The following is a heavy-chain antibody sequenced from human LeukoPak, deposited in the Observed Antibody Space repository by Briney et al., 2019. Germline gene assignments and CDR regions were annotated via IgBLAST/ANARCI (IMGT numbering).Heavy chain of an antibody. CDR3: ARDLEGSGYNWFDP. CDR1: GGTFSSYA. D-gene: IGHD3-3*01. V-gene: IGHV1-69*04. Sequence: ASVKVSCKASGGTFSSYAISWVRQAPGQGLEWMGRIIPILGIANYAQKFQGRVTITADKSTSTAYMELSSLRSEDTAVYYCARDLEGSGYNWFDPWGQGTLVTVSS. J-gene: IGHJ5*02. CDR2: IIPILGIA.